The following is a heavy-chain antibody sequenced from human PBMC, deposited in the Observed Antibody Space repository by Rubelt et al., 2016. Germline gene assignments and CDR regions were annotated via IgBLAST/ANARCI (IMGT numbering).Heavy chain of an antibody. V-gene: IGHV3-7*03. Sequence: EVQLVESGGGLVQPGGSLRLSCVVSGFTFSRYWMTWVRQAPGKGLEWVANIGQDGTEKYYVDSVNHRFTSARDNAKNSLYLQRDSLRAEGTAVYYCEDGAEAGHWGQGTLVTVSS. CDR1: GFTFSRYW. J-gene: IGHJ1*01. CDR3: EDGAEAGH. D-gene: IGHD3-10*01. CDR2: IGQDGTEK.